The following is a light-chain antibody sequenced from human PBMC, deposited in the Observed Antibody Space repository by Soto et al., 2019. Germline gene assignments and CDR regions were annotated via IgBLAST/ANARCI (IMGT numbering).Light chain of an antibody. Sequence: EIVLTQSPGPLSLSPGEIATLSCRASQSVGRNYLAWFQHKPDQAPRLLIYDASNMATGGPDRFSGSGSWSGFNFSVTRSEPEDFAEYYGHQDAVSPLTFGGGTTVEIK. V-gene: IGKV3-20*01. CDR3: HQDAVSPLT. J-gene: IGKJ4*01. CDR1: QSVGRNY. CDR2: DAS.